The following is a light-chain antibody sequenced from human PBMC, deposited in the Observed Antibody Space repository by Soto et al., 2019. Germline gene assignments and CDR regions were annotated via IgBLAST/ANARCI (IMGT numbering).Light chain of an antibody. CDR3: MQTSHWLYT. CDR1: QSLVFRDGNTY. J-gene: IGKJ2*01. CDR2: KVS. Sequence: DVVMTQSPLSLPVTLGQPASISCRSSQSLVFRDGNTYLHWFHQRPGQSPRRLICKVSNRDSGVPDRFNGSGSGTDFTLKISRVEAEDVGVYYCMQTSHWLYTFGQGTQLEIK. V-gene: IGKV2-30*01.